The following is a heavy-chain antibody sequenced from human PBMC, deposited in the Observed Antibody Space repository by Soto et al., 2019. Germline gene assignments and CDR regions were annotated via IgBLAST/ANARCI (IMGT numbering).Heavy chain of an antibody. J-gene: IGHJ4*02. D-gene: IGHD6-6*01. CDR2: ISGSGGST. V-gene: IGHV3-23*01. CDR1: GFTFSSYA. CDR3: ATLASRWGRVRGAARPVWFFDE. Sequence: PGGSLRLSCAASGFTFSSYAMSWVRQAPGKGLEWVSAISGSGGSTYYADSVKGRFTISRDNSKNTLYLQMNSLRAEDTAVYYCATLASRWGRVRGAARPVWFFDEWGQGSLVTVSS.